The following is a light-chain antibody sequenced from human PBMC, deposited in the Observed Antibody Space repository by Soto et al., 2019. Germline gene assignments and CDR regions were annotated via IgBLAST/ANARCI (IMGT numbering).Light chain of an antibody. V-gene: IGKV3-20*01. CDR1: QTISSNY. J-gene: IGKJ1*01. Sequence: VLTQSPRTLSLSPGERATLSCRASQTISSNYLAWYQQKPGQAPRLLIYGASSRATGIPDRFSGSGSGTDFTLTINRLEPEDFAVYYCQQYGSSSSWTFGQGTKVDIK. CDR3: QQYGSSSSWT. CDR2: GAS.